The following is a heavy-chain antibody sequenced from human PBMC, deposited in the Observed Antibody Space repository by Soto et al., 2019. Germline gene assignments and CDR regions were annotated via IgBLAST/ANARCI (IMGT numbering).Heavy chain of an antibody. V-gene: IGHV3-9*01. CDR1: GFTFDDYA. D-gene: IGHD1-7*01. CDR3: AKGGYNWNSYLQY. J-gene: IGHJ4*02. CDR2: ISWNSGSI. Sequence: EVQLVESGGGLVQPGRSLRLSCAASGFTFDDYAMHWVRQAPGKGLEWVSGISWNSGSIGYADSVKGRFTISRDNAKNSLYLQMNSLRAEDTALYYCAKGGYNWNSYLQYWGQGNLVTVSS.